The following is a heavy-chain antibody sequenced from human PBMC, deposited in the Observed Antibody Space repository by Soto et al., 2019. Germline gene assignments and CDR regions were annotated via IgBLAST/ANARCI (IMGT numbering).Heavy chain of an antibody. J-gene: IGHJ4*02. V-gene: IGHV3-23*01. CDR1: GFTFSSYA. D-gene: IGHD3-3*01. Sequence: EVQLLESGGGLVQPGGSLRLSCAASGFTFSSYAMSWVRQAPGKGLEWVSAISGSGGSTYYADSVKGRFTISRDNSKNTLYLQKNSLGAEDTAVYYCAKFLRFVEWYPPGGDYWGQGTLVTVSS. CDR3: AKFLRFVEWYPPGGDY. CDR2: ISGSGGST.